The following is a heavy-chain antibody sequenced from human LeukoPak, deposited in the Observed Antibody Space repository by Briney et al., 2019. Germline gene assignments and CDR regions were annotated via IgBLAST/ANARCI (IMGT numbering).Heavy chain of an antibody. CDR2: IIPIFGTA. J-gene: IGHJ4*02. Sequence: SVKVSCKASGGTFSSYAISWVRQAPGQGLEWMGGIIPIFGTANYAQKFQGRVTITADESTSTAYMELSSLRSEDTAVYYCACLPEQYSYGSTGDNDYWGQGTLVTVSS. D-gene: IGHD5-18*01. CDR1: GGTFSSYA. V-gene: IGHV1-69*13. CDR3: ACLPEQYSYGSTGDNDY.